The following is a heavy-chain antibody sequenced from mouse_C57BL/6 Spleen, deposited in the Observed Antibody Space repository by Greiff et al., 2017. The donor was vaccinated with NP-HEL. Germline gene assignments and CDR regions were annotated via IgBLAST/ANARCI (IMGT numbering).Heavy chain of an antibody. D-gene: IGHD1-1*01. Sequence: QVQLQQSGPGLVQPSQSLSITCTVSGFSLTSYGVHWVRQSPGKGLEWLGVIWRGGSTDYNAAFMSRLSITKDNSKSQVFFKMNSLQADDTAIYYWAKTYYDGRRRYAMDYWGQGTSVTVSS. CDR2: IWRGGST. CDR3: AKTYYDGRRRYAMDY. J-gene: IGHJ4*01. V-gene: IGHV2-5*01. CDR1: GFSLTSYG.